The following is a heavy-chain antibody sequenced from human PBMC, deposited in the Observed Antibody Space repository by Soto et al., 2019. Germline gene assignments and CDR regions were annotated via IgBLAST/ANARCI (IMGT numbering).Heavy chain of an antibody. J-gene: IGHJ5*02. D-gene: IGHD3-22*01. CDR1: GFTFSSYG. Sequence: QVQLVESGGGVVQPGRSLRLSCAASGFTFSSYGMHWVRQAPGKGLEWVAVIWYDGSNKYYADSVKGRFTISRDNSKNTPYLQMNSLRAEDTAVYYCARGDYEPVFDPWGQGTLVTVSS. V-gene: IGHV3-33*01. CDR2: IWYDGSNK. CDR3: ARGDYEPVFDP.